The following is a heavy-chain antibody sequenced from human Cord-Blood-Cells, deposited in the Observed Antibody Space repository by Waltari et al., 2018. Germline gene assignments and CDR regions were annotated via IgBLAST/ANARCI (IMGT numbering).Heavy chain of an antibody. CDR3: ARDPYGDYDY. CDR2: IKQDGSEK. CDR1: GFTFSSNW. D-gene: IGHD4-17*01. Sequence: EVQLVESGGGLVQPGGSLRLSCAASGFTFSSNWLSWVRQAPGKGLEWVANIKQDGSEKYYVDSVKGRFTISRDNAKNSLYLQMNSLRAEDTAVYYCARDPYGDYDYWGQGTLVTVSS. J-gene: IGHJ4*02. V-gene: IGHV3-7*01.